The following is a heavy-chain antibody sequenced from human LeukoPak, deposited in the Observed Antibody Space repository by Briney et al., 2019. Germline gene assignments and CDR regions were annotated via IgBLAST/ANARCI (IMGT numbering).Heavy chain of an antibody. CDR1: GYTFTSYD. D-gene: IGHD2-2*01. CDR2: MNPNSGNT. CDR3: ASFRYCSSTSCYSLDYYYYGMDV. J-gene: IGHJ6*02. V-gene: IGHV1-8*01. Sequence: ASVKVSCKASGYTFTSYDINWVRQATGQGLEWMGWMNPNSGNTGYAQKFQGRVTMTRNTSISTAYMELSSLRSEDTAVYYCASFRYCSSTSCYSLDYYYYGMDVWGQGTTVTVSS.